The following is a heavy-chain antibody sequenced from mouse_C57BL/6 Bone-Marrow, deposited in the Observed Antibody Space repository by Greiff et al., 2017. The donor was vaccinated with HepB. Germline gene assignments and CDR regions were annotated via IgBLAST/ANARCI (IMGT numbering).Heavy chain of an antibody. Sequence: EVKLMESGGGLVKPGGSLKLSCAASGFTFSDYGMHWVRQAPEKGLEWVAYISSGSSTIYYADTVKGRFTISRDNAKNTLFLQMTSLRSEDTAMYYCATAPFDVWGTGTTVTVSS. CDR1: GFTFSDYG. CDR3: ATAPFDV. V-gene: IGHV5-17*01. CDR2: ISSGSSTI. J-gene: IGHJ1*03.